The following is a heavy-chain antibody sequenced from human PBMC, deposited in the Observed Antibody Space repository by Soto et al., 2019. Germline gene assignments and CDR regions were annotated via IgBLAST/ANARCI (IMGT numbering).Heavy chain of an antibody. CDR2: ISSSSSYI. CDR1: GFTFSSYS. Sequence: VGSLRLSCAASGFTFSSYSMNWVRQAPGKGLEWVSSISSSSSYIYYADSVKGRFTISRDNAKNSLYLQMNSLRAEDTAVYYCARGGVGVYRDAFDIWGQGTMVTVSS. V-gene: IGHV3-21*01. CDR3: ARGGVGVYRDAFDI. J-gene: IGHJ3*02. D-gene: IGHD3-10*01.